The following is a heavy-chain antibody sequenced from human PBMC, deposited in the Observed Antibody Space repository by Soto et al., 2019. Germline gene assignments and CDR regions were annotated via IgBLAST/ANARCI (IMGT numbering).Heavy chain of an antibody. CDR2: IYPGDSDT. Sequence: PGESLKISCQASGYSFISSWIGWVRQRPGKGLEWMGIIYPGDSDTRYSPSFQGQVAISADKSTSTAYLQWSSLKASDTATYYCARMMAASGTAFDTRGQGALVTVSS. CDR3: ARMMAASGTAFDT. D-gene: IGHD6-13*01. CDR1: GYSFISSW. V-gene: IGHV5-51*01. J-gene: IGHJ4*02.